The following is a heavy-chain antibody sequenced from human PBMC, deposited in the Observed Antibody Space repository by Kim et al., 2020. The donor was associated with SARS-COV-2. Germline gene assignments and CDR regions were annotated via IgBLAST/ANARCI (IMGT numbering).Heavy chain of an antibody. D-gene: IGHD3-3*01. J-gene: IGHJ4*02. V-gene: IGHV3-33*01. CDR2: IYNDGSKQ. Sequence: GGSLRLSCGASGFIFSDYGMHWVRQAPGKGLEWVAVIYNDGSKQYYADSVKGRFSISRDSSKNTAWLQMNSLRVEDSAGYYCARDLRSGSQDYWGQGTLVIVSS. CDR1: GFIFSDYG. CDR3: ARDLRSGSQDY.